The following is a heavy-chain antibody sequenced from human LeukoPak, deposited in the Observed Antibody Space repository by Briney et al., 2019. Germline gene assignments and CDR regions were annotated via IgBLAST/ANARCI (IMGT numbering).Heavy chain of an antibody. CDR3: ARGGPYSWDGLDI. D-gene: IGHD2-15*01. V-gene: IGHV3-74*01. J-gene: IGHJ3*02. Sequence: GGSLRLSCAASGFTFSSYSMNWVRQAPGKGLVWVSTINSAGSITPYADSVKGRFTISRDNAKNTLYLQMNSLRDEDTAIYYCARGGPYSWDGLDIWGQGTMVTVSS. CDR1: GFTFSSYS. CDR2: INSAGSIT.